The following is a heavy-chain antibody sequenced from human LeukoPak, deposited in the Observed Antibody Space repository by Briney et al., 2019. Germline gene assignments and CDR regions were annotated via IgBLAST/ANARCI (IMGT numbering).Heavy chain of an antibody. V-gene: IGHV4-59*11. J-gene: IGHJ3*02. Sequence: SETLSLTCSVSGSSISPHHWTWSRPAPGAGLEWMGYIYYRGTTNYSPSLKNRLTMSVDTSKNQISLKLTSVTAADTAVYYCARIQPSCPGLGFCSFDIWGQGTLATVSS. CDR2: IYYRGTT. CDR1: GSSISPHH. D-gene: IGHD3-3*01. CDR3: ARIQPSCPGLGFCSFDI.